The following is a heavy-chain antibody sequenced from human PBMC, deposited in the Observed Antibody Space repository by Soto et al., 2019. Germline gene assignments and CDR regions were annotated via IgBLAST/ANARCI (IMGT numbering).Heavy chain of an antibody. D-gene: IGHD1-26*01. CDR2: IYPGDSDT. J-gene: IGHJ4*02. CDR3: ARGAQWELLGPNFDY. Sequence: HGESLKISCKGSGYSFTSYWIGWVRQMPGKGLEWMGIIYPGDSDTRYSPSFQGQVTISADKSISTAYLQWSSLKASDTAMYYCARGAQWELLGPNFDYWGQGTLVTVSS. CDR1: GYSFTSYW. V-gene: IGHV5-51*01.